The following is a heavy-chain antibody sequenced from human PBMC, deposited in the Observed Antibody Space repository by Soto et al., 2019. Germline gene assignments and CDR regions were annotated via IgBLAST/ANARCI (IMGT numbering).Heavy chain of an antibody. CDR1: GGSISNSDYY. CDR3: ARQARGTTWSDFDY. CDR2: IYYSGTN. D-gene: IGHD1-7*01. V-gene: IGHV4-39*01. J-gene: IGHJ4*02. Sequence: QLQLQESGPGLVKPSETLSLTCTVSGGSISNSDYYWGWIRQSPGNGLEWIGSIYYSGTNFYDPSLRSRLSMSVDTSKNQFSLRLNSVTAADTAVYYCARQARGTTWSDFDYWSQGTLVTVSS.